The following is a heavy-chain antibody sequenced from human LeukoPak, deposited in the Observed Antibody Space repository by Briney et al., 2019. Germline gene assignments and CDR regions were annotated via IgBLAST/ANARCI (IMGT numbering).Heavy chain of an antibody. CDR1: GYTFTGYY. D-gene: IGHD3-10*01. J-gene: IGHJ4*02. CDR3: ARARVLRMVRGVIFGY. CDR2: INPNSGGT. Sequence: ASVKVSCKASGYTFTGYYMHRVRQAPGQGLEWMGWINPNSGGTNYAQKFQGRVTMTRDTSISTAYMELSRLRSDDTAVYYCARARVLRMVRGVIFGYWGQGTLVTVSS. V-gene: IGHV1-2*02.